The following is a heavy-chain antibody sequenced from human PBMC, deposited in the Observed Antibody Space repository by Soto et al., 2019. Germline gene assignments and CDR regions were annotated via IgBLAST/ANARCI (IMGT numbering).Heavy chain of an antibody. V-gene: IGHV4-4*02. CDR1: GGSISSSNC. D-gene: IGHD3-22*01. J-gene: IGHJ3*02. CDR3: ASLTAYYDSSGYSNAFDI. Sequence: ETLSLTCAVSGGSISSSNCWIWLRHAPGKVLEWIWEIYHSGSTNYNPSLKSRVTISVDKSENQFSLKLSSVTAADTAVYYCASLTAYYDSSGYSNAFDIWG. CDR2: IYHSGST.